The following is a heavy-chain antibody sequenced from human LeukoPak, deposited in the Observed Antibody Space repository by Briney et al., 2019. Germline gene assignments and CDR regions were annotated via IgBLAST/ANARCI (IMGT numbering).Heavy chain of an antibody. Sequence: GGSLRLSCEASGFTFSSYGIHWVRQSRAKGLEGVAVIGSDGRNKFYADSVAGRFSVSRDNFKNTLFLQMNSLRAEDTGVYFCARDDLVLDENGFDMWGRGTMVTVSS. CDR3: ARDDLVLDENGFDM. D-gene: IGHD2-21*01. CDR1: GFTFSSYG. CDR2: IGSDGRNK. V-gene: IGHV3-33*01. J-gene: IGHJ3*02.